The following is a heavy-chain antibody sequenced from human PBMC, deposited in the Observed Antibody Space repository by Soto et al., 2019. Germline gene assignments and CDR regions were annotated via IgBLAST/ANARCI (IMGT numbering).Heavy chain of an antibody. CDR3: ARELGRRGGGFDP. Sequence: EVQLVESGGGLVKPGGSLRLSCAASGFTFSSYSMNWVRQAPGKGLEWVSSISSSSSYVYYADSVKGRFTISRDNAKNSLYPQMNSLRAEDTAVYYCARELGRRGGGFDPWGQGTLVTVSS. CDR2: ISSSSSYV. D-gene: IGHD1-1*01. J-gene: IGHJ5*02. CDR1: GFTFSSYS. V-gene: IGHV3-21*01.